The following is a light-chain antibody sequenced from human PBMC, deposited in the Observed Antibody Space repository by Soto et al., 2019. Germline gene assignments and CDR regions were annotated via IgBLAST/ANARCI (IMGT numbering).Light chain of an antibody. J-gene: IGKJ1*01. CDR1: ESVSSKC. CDR2: GAS. Sequence: IGMTQSPATLSVSPGEKATLSCRASESVSSKCLAWYQQRPGQAPRLLIYGASTRATGIPARFSGSGSGTEFTLTISSLQSEDFAVYYCQQYNNWPQTFGQGTKVDIK. CDR3: QQYNNWPQT. V-gene: IGKV3-15*01.